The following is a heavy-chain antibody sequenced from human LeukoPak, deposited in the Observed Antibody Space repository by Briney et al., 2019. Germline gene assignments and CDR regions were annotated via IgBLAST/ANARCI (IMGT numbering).Heavy chain of an antibody. CDR1: GFTFSGSA. Sequence: GGSLRLSCAASGFTFSGSAMHWVRQASGKGLEWVGRIRSKAKSYATAYVESVKGRFTISRDDSKNTAYLQMNSLQTEDTAVYYCTKGTPFAYWGQGTLGTVSS. CDR2: IRSKAKSYAT. J-gene: IGHJ4*02. V-gene: IGHV3-73*01. CDR3: TKGTPFAY.